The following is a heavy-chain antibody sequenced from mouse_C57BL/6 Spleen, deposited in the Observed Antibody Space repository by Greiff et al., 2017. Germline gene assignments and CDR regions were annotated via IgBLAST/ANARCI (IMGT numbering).Heavy chain of an antibody. CDR2: IWRGGST. CDR3: AKESYYGSSPYWYFDV. Sequence: VQLQQSGPGLVQPSQRLSITCTVSGFSFTSYGIHWVRQSPGKGLEWLGVIWRGGSTDYNAAFMSRLSITKDNSKSQVFFKMNSLQADDTAIYYCAKESYYGSSPYWYFDVWGTGTTVTVSS. V-gene: IGHV2-5*01. J-gene: IGHJ1*03. D-gene: IGHD1-1*01. CDR1: GFSFTSYG.